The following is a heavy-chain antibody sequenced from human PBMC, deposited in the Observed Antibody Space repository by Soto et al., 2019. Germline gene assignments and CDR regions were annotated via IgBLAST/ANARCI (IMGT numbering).Heavy chain of an antibody. CDR2: VFPTGST. D-gene: IGHD2-15*01. J-gene: IGHJ5*02. Sequence: QVQLQESGPGLVKPSGTLSLTCAVSSDSVSSSNWWSWVRQPPGKGLEWIGEVFPTGSTNYNPSLMSRVTISVDKSKNHFSLNLSSVTPADTAIYYCARRPTAELPSNWFDPWGQGTLVTVSS. V-gene: IGHV4-4*02. CDR3: ARRPTAELPSNWFDP. CDR1: SDSVSSSNW.